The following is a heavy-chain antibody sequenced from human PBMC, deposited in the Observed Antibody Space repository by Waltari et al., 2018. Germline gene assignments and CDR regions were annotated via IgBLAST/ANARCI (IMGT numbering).Heavy chain of an antibody. CDR1: GFTVSSNS. V-gene: IGHV3-53*01. CDR2: IYRGGST. Sequence: EVQLVESGGGLIQPGGSLRLSCAASGFTVSSNSMSWARQAPGKGLEWVSVIYRGGSTYYADSVKGRFTISRDNSKNTLYLQMNSLRAEDTAVYYCARGISYGGNPTGDAEYFQHWGQGTLVTVSS. CDR3: ARGISYGGNPTGDAEYFQH. D-gene: IGHD3-16*01. J-gene: IGHJ1*01.